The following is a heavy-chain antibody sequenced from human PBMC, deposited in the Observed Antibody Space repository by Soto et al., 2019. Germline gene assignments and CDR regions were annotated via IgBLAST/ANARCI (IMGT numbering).Heavy chain of an antibody. V-gene: IGHV3-11*01. CDR1: GFTFRDYY. D-gene: IGHD6-13*01. CDR2: ISSSGSTI. CDR3: ARVRIADTLEIDY. Sequence: PGGSLRLSCAASGFTFRDYYMSWIRQAPGKGLECLSYISSSGSTIYYTASVKGRFTISRDNAKDSLYLQMNSLRAEDSAVYYCARVRIADTLEIDYWGQGTLVTVSS. J-gene: IGHJ4*02.